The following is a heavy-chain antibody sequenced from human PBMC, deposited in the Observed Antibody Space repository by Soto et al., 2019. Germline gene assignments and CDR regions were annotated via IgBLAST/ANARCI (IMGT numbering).Heavy chain of an antibody. J-gene: IGHJ6*04. CDR1: GDPMRSYY. CDR2: IYHSAST. V-gene: IGHV4-59*01. Sequence: WETLSLTCTVSGDPMRSYYWSWIRQAPGKGLEWIGYIYHSASTNYNPSLESRVTISIDTAKKQFSLKMSSVTAADTAVYYCVKVGKESPNHFYNGMDVWGKG. CDR3: VKVGKESPNHFYNGMDV.